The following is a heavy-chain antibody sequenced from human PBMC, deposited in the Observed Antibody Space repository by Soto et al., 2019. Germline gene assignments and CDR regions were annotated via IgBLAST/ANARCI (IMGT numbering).Heavy chain of an antibody. J-gene: IGHJ4*02. CDR3: ATVFEH. V-gene: IGHV3-74*01. CDR1: GITFSGYW. Sequence: EVKLVESGGGSVQPGGSLRLSCVASGITFSGYWMHWVRQVPGKGLVWVARVDSDGSGTSYADSVKGRFTISRDNAKNTLYLQMNRLRVEDTAVYYCATVFEHWGQGIPVTVSS. CDR2: VDSDGSGT.